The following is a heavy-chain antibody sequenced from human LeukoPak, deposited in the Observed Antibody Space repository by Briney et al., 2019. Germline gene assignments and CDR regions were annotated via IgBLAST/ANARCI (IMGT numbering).Heavy chain of an antibody. D-gene: IGHD3-3*02. CDR3: ARHETLDSAGIWFDP. Sequence: PSETLSLTCTVSGGSISSSSYYWGWIRQPPGKGLEWIGSIYYSGSTYYNPSLKSRVTISVDTSKNQFSLKLSSVTAADTAVYYCARHETLDSAGIWFDPWGQGTLVTVSS. CDR2: IYYSGST. CDR1: GGSISSSSYY. J-gene: IGHJ5*02. V-gene: IGHV4-39*01.